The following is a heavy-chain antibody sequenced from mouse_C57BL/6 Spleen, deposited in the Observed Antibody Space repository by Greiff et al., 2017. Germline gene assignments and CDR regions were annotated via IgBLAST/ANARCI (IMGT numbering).Heavy chain of an antibody. CDR2: IDPETGGT. CDR3: TRRGLDRGFCDY. CDR1: GYTFTDYE. V-gene: IGHV1-15*01. D-gene: IGHD3-2*02. J-gene: IGHJ2*01. Sequence: QVQLQQSGAELVRPGASVTLSCKASGYTFTDYEMHWVKQTPVHGLEWIGAIDPETGGTAYNQKFKGKAILTADKSSSTAYMELRSLTSEDSAVYYGTRRGLDRGFCDYWGQGTTLTVAS.